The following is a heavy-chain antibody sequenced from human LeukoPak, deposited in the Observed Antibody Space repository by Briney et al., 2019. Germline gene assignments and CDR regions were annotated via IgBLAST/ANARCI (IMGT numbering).Heavy chain of an antibody. D-gene: IGHD2-2*01. CDR3: AGERAVYGSSNHDLVYYEFDP. CDR2: IYDSGST. V-gene: IGHV4-59*01. CDR1: GGSLSSNY. J-gene: IGHJ5*02. Sequence: SETLSLTCAASGGSLSSNYWSWIRQPPGKGLEWIGYIYDSGSTNYNPSLKSRVTISVDTSKNQFSLKLSSVTAAYTAVYYCAGERAVYGSSNHDLVYYEFDPWGQGTLVTVSS.